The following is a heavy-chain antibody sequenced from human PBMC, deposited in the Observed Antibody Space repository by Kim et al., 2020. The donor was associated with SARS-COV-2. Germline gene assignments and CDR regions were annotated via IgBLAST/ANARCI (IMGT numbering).Heavy chain of an antibody. D-gene: IGHD6-6*01. CDR1: GFTFDDYA. CDR2: IRSKACGRSK. CDR3: TRVYEYSSSSGWFDP. V-gene: IGHV3-49*03. J-gene: IGHJ5*02. Sequence: GGSLRLSCAASGFTFDDYAMSWFRQAPGKGLEWVGFIRSKACGRSKAYAASVKGSFTISRDDSKSIAYLQMNSLKTEDTAVYYCTRVYEYSSSSGWFDPWGQRTLVTVSS.